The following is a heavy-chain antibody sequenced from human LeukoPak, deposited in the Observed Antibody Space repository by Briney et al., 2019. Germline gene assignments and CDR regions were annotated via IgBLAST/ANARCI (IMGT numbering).Heavy chain of an antibody. CDR1: GGSFSGYY. Sequence: SETLSLTCAVYGGSFSGYYWSWIRQPPGKGLEWIGEINHSGSTNYNPSLKSRVTISVDTSKNQFSLKLSSVTAADTAVYYCARGFSLTDGDWFDPWGQGTLVTVSS. V-gene: IGHV4-34*01. CDR2: INHSGST. J-gene: IGHJ5*02. CDR3: ARGFSLTDGDWFDP. D-gene: IGHD5-24*01.